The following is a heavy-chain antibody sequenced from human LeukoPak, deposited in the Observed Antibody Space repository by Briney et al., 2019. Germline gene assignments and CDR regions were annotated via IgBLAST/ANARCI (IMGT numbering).Heavy chain of an antibody. Sequence: PGGSLRLSCAASGFTFSSYGMHWVRQAPGKGLEWVAVISYDGSNKFCEDSVKGRFTISRDNSKNTLYLQMNSLRADDTAVYYCARGCYYERSGYCPFDYWGPGTLVTVSS. J-gene: IGHJ4*02. D-gene: IGHD3-22*01. CDR1: GFTFSSYG. CDR2: ISYDGSNK. CDR3: ARGCYYERSGYCPFDY. V-gene: IGHV3-30*03.